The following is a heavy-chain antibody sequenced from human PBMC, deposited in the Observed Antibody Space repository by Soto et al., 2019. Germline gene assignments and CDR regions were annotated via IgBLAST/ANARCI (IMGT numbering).Heavy chain of an antibody. CDR2: IIPIFATA. Sequence: QVQLVQSGAEVQKPGSSVKVSCKASGGTFSSYAISWVRQAPGQGLEWMGGIIPIFATANYAQKFQGRVTITADESTSTAYMELSSLRSEDTAVYYCARPGIAVAGYRTPNDAFDIWGQGTMVTVSS. V-gene: IGHV1-69*01. CDR1: GGTFSSYA. CDR3: ARPGIAVAGYRTPNDAFDI. J-gene: IGHJ3*02. D-gene: IGHD6-19*01.